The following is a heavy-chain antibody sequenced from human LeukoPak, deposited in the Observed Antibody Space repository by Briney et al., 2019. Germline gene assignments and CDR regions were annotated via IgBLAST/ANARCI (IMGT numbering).Heavy chain of an antibody. J-gene: IGHJ4*02. V-gene: IGHV3-30*18. CDR3: AKDGSLTRKNPRGYFDC. Sequence: PGRSLRLSCAASGFTFSSYGMHSVREAPGNGLEGVAVISYYGSNKYYADSVKGRFTISRDNSKNTLYLQMNSLRAEDTAVYYCAKDGSLTRKNPRGYFDCRGQGTLVTVSS. D-gene: IGHD1-26*01. CDR1: GFTFSSYG. CDR2: ISYYGSNK.